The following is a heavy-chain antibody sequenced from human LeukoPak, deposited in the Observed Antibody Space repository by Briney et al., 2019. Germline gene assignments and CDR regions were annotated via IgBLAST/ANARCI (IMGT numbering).Heavy chain of an antibody. J-gene: IGHJ6*03. CDR3: ARGDYYYYYMDV. Sequence: GGSLRLSCAASGFTFSNYGLSWVRQAPGKGLEWVSGITGSGGSTYYADSVKGRFTISRDNAKNTLYLQMNSLRAEDTAVYYCARGDYYYYYMDVWGKGTTVTVSS. D-gene: IGHD3-10*01. V-gene: IGHV3-23*01. CDR2: ITGSGGST. CDR1: GFTFSNYG.